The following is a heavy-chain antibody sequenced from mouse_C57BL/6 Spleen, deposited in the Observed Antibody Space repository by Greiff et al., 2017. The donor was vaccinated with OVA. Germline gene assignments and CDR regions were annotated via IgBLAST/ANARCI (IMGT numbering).Heavy chain of an antibody. D-gene: IGHD1-1*01. CDR1: GFTFSSYG. J-gene: IGHJ1*03. CDR3: ARGGFITTVVASRYWYFDV. CDR2: ISSGGSYT. V-gene: IGHV5-6*02. Sequence: EVKLVESGGDLVKPGGSLKLSCAASGFTFSSYGMSWVRQTPDKRLEWVATISSGGSYTYYPDSVKGRFTISRDNAKNTLYLQMSSLKSEDTAMYYCARGGFITTVVASRYWYFDVWGTGTTVTVSS.